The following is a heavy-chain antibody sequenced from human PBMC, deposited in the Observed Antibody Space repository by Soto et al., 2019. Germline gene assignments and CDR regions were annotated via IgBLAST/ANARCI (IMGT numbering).Heavy chain of an antibody. Sequence: ASVKVACKASGYTFTSYAMHLVRQAPGQRLEWMGWINAGNGNTKYSQKFQGRVTITRDTSASTAYMELSSLRSEDTAVYYCARDRGVTMVRGVITIIYYYGMDVWGQGTTVTVSS. D-gene: IGHD3-10*01. CDR1: GYTFTSYA. V-gene: IGHV1-3*01. CDR2: INAGNGNT. J-gene: IGHJ6*02. CDR3: ARDRGVTMVRGVITIIYYYGMDV.